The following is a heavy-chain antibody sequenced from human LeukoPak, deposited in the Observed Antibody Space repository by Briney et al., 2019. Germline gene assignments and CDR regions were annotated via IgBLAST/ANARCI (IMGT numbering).Heavy chain of an antibody. Sequence: GGSLRLSCTASGFTFDNFAMHWVRQAPGKGLEWVAFIRYDGSIKYYADSVKGRFTISRDNTKNSLYLQINSLRAEDTAVYYCARDFSSGSYYGDYYFDYWGQGTLVTVSS. J-gene: IGHJ4*02. CDR3: ARDFSSGSYYGDYYFDY. CDR1: GFTFDNFA. V-gene: IGHV3-30*02. D-gene: IGHD1-26*01. CDR2: IRYDGSIK.